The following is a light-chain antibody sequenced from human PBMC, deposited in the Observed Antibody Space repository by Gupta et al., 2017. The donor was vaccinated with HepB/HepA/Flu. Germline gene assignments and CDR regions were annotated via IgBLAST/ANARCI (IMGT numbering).Light chain of an antibody. V-gene: IGKV1-39*01. J-gene: IGKJ4*01. CDR3: QQCFSVPLT. CDR1: QNIRGY. Sequence: DIQMTQSPSSLSASVGDRVTVTCRASQNIRGYLNWYQQKPGKAPDLLIFAASRLQNGVPSRFSGSGYGTDFALTISSLQAEDFAIYYCQQCFSVPLTFGGGTKVEIK. CDR2: AAS.